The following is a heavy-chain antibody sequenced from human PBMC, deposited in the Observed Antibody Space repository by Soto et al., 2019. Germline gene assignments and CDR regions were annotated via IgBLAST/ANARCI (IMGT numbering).Heavy chain of an antibody. CDR3: ARGVPAVHGWYYYYYMDV. J-gene: IGHJ6*03. CDR2: ISAYNGNT. D-gene: IGHD2-2*01. Sequence: ASVKVSCKASGYAFTSYGISWVRQAPGQGLEWMGWISAYNGNTNYAQKLQGRVTMTTDTSTSTAYMELRSLRSDDTAVYYCARGVPAVHGWYYYYYMDVWGKGTTVTVSS. CDR1: GYAFTSYG. V-gene: IGHV1-18*01.